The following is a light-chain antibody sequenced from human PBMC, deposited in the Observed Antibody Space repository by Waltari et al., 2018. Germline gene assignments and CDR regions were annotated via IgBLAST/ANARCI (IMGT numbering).Light chain of an antibody. J-gene: IGLJ2*01. V-gene: IGLV2-23*02. CDR3: CSYAGRHTLGVL. CDR1: SSDIGTCNL. CDR2: EVR. Sequence: QSALTQPASVSGSPGQSITISCTGTSSDIGTCNLVSWYQQHPGKAPKLSIYEVRKWPSGVSSRFSGSKSGNTASLTISGLQAEDEADYYCCSYAGRHTLGVLCGGGTKLTVL.